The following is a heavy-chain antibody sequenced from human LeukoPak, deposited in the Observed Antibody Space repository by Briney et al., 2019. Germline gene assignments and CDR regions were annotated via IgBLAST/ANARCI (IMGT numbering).Heavy chain of an antibody. CDR1: GYTFSGYY. CDR2: INPKSGAT. Sequence: ASVKVSCKTSGYTFSGYYIHWVRQAPGQGLEWMGWINPKSGATKYAQNFQGRVTMTRDRLITTVNMELSRLRYDDRAVYYCARGASLTYYYESGDYYLFDYWGQGTLVTVSS. J-gene: IGHJ4*02. D-gene: IGHD3-22*01. CDR3: ARGASLTYYYESGDYYLFDY. V-gene: IGHV1-2*02.